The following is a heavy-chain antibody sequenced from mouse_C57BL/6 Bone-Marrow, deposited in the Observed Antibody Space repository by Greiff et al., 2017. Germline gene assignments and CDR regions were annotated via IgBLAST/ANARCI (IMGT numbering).Heavy chain of an antibody. CDR1: EYDFPSHD. D-gene: IGHD1-1*02. V-gene: IGHV5-2*01. J-gene: IGHJ2*01. CDR2: INSDGGST. CDR3: ARPRLWGY. Sequence: EVQGVESGGGLVQPGESLKLSCESNEYDFPSHDMSWVRKTPEKRLELVAAINSDGGSTYYPDTMERRFILSRDNTKTTQDLQMSSLGSEDTALYYRARPRLWGYWGQGTTLTVAS.